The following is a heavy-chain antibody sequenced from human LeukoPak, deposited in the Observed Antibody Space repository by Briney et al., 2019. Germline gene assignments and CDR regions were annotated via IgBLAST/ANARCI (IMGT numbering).Heavy chain of an antibody. CDR3: ARGRGGGYRPYYYYYMDV. CDR1: GGSFSGYC. Sequence: SETLSLTCAVYGGSFSGYCWSWIRQPPGKGLEWIGEINHSGSTNYNPSLKSRVTISVDTSKNQFSLKLSSVTAADTAVYYCARGRGGGYRPYYYYYMDVWGKGTTVTVSS. J-gene: IGHJ6*03. V-gene: IGHV4-34*01. CDR2: INHSGST. D-gene: IGHD5-24*01.